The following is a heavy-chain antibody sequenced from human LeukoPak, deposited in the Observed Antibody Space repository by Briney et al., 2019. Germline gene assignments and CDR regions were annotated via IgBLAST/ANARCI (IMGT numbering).Heavy chain of an antibody. V-gene: IGHV3-7*03. CDR1: GFTFSTYY. CDR3: TRGHYYDSSGYLDY. CDR2: IKQDGSEK. J-gene: IGHJ4*02. D-gene: IGHD3-22*01. Sequence: GGSLRLSCAASGFTFSTYYMSWVRQAPGTGLEWVANIKQDGSEKYYVDSVKGRFTISRDNAKNSLYLQMNSLRAEDMALYYCTRGHYYDSSGYLDYWGQGTLVTVSS.